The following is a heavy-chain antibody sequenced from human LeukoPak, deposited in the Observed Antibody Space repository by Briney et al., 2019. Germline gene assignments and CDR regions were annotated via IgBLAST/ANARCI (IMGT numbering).Heavy chain of an antibody. CDR3: ARHVSRIAMAFDH. D-gene: IGHD3-10*01. CDR2: INHSGYI. CDR1: GGSFSDYY. Sequence: SSETLSLTCAVYGGSFSDYYWSWIRQSPEKGLEWIGEINHSGYINYNPSLKSRVTISVDTSKNQFSLKLTSVTAADTAVYYCARHVSRIAMAFDHWGQGTLVAVSS. J-gene: IGHJ4*02. V-gene: IGHV4-34*01.